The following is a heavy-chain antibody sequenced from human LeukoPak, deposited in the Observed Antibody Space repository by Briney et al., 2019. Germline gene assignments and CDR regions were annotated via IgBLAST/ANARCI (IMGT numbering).Heavy chain of an antibody. J-gene: IGHJ3*02. CDR3: ARVRPGQWLLRDAFDI. Sequence: SETLSLTCAVYGGSFSGYYWSWLRQPPGKGLEWIGEINHSGSTNYNPSLKSRVTISVDTSKNQFSLKLSSVTAADTAVYYCARVRPGQWLLRDAFDIWGQGTMVTVSS. CDR1: GGSFSGYY. CDR2: INHSGST. D-gene: IGHD6-19*01. V-gene: IGHV4-34*01.